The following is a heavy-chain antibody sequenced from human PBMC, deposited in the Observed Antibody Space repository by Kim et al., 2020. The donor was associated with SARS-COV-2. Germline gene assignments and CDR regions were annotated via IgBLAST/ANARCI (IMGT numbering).Heavy chain of an antibody. CDR1: GGSITTSNYY. Sequence: SETLSLTSTASGGSITTSNYYWGWIRQPPGKGLEWIGSIYYTGSTYYNPSLKSRVTISVDTSKDQFAPRLSSVTAADTAVYYCAKSTYYYDSSEFDPWGQGTLVTVSS. CDR2: IYYTGST. D-gene: IGHD3-22*01. CDR3: AKSTYYYDSSEFDP. V-gene: IGHV4-39*01. J-gene: IGHJ5*02.